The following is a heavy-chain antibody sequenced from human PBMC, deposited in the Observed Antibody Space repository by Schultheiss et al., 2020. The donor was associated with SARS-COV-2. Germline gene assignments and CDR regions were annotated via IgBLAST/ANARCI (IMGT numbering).Heavy chain of an antibody. D-gene: IGHD3-22*01. CDR2: IKQDGSEK. J-gene: IGHJ3*02. CDR3: ARDDPDYYDSSGYYPHAFDI. CDR1: GFTFSSYW. Sequence: GGSLRLSCAASGFTFSSYWMSWVRQAPGKGLEWVANIKQDGSEKYYVDSVKGRFTISRDNAKNSLYLQMKSLRAEDTAVYYCARDDPDYYDSSGYYPHAFDIWGQGTMVTVSS. V-gene: IGHV3-7*03.